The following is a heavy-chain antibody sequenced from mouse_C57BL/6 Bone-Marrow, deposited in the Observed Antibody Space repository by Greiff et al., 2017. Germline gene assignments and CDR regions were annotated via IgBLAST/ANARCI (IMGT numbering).Heavy chain of an antibody. D-gene: IGHD1-1*01. J-gene: IGHJ1*03. CDR3: ARRPSYGSSYGYFDV. CDR2: IYPGSGST. V-gene: IGHV1-55*01. CDR1: GYTFTSYW. Sequence: QVQLQQPGAELVKPGASVKMSCKASGYTFTSYWITWVKQRPGQGLEWIGDIYPGSGSTNYNEKFKSKATLTVDTSSSTAYMQLSSLTSEDSAVYYCARRPSYGSSYGYFDVWGTGTTVTVSS.